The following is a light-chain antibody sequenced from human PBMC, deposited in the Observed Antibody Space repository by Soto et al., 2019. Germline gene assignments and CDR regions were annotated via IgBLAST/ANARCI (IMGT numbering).Light chain of an antibody. J-gene: IGLJ2*01. CDR3: TSWTTSTTMI. V-gene: IGLV2-14*03. CDR2: DVN. Sequence: QSVLTQPASVSGSPGQSITISCTGTSSDNGAYNFVSWYQQHPGKAPKLMLYDVNIRPSGVSNRFSGSKSGNTASLTISGLQFEDEADYYCTSWTTSTTMIFGGGTK. CDR1: SSDNGAYNF.